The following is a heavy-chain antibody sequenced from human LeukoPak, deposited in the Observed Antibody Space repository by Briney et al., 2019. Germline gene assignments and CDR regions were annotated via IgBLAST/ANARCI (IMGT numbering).Heavy chain of an antibody. V-gene: IGHV4-30-2*01. J-gene: IGHJ6*02. CDR3: ARGDLYGMDV. CDR2: IYHSGST. Sequence: SETLSLTCAVSGGSISSGGYSWSWIRQPPGKGLEWIGYIYHSGSTYYNPSLKSRVTISVDRSKNQFSLKLSSVTAADTAAYYCARGDLYGMDVWGQGTTVTVSS. CDR1: GGSISSGGYS.